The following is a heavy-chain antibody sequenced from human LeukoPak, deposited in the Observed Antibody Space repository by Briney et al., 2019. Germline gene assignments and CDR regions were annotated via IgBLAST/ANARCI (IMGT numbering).Heavy chain of an antibody. CDR3: ARKALPGNWFDP. V-gene: IGHV4-34*01. J-gene: IGHJ5*02. Sequence: SETLSLTCALSGGSFSGNYWSWIRQAPGKGLEWIGEINYNGHTNYNPSLESRVTISIDTSKNQFSLNLSSVTAADTAVYYCARKALPGNWFDPWGQGTLVTVSS. CDR2: INYNGHT. CDR1: GGSFSGNY.